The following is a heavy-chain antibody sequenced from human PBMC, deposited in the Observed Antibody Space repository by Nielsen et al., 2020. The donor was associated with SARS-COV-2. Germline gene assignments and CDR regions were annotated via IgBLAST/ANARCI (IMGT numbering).Heavy chain of an antibody. CDR2: ISGSGGST. Sequence: GESPKISFAASGLNFSSYAMSWVRQAPGKGLEWVSAISGSGGSTYYADSVKGRFTISRDNSKNTLYLQMNSLRAEDTAVYYCAHRRKWDNPLRFDPWGQGTLVTVSS. J-gene: IGHJ5*02. D-gene: IGHD1-14*01. CDR1: GLNFSSYA. V-gene: IGHV3-23*01. CDR3: AHRRKWDNPLRFDP.